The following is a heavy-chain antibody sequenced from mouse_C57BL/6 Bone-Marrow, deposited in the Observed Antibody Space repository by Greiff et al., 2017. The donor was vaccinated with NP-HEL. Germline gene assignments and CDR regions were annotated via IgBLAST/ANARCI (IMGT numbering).Heavy chain of an antibody. CDR3: ARNRYGSSSWFAY. Sequence: EVQRVESGGGLVKPGGSLKLSCAASGFTFSDYGMHWVRQAPEKGLEWVAYISSGSSTIYYVDTVKGRFTISRDNAKNTLFLQMTSLRSEDTAMYYCARNRYGSSSWFAYWGQGTLVTVSA. D-gene: IGHD1-1*01. CDR2: ISSGSSTI. CDR1: GFTFSDYG. J-gene: IGHJ3*01. V-gene: IGHV5-17*01.